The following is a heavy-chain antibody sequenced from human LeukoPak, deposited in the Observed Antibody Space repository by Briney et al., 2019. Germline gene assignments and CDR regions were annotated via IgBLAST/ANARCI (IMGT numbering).Heavy chain of an antibody. J-gene: IGHJ3*02. D-gene: IGHD2-15*01. CDR3: ARGHGRIVVVVRDAFDI. V-gene: IGHV3-30-3*01. CDR2: MSYDGSNK. CDR1: LFTLGTFA. Sequence: PGGSLRLSCAASLFTLGTFAMHGGRQAPGKGLEWVAVMSYDGSNKYYADSVKGRFTISSDNSKNTLYLQMKSLRSEDTAVYYCARGHGRIVVVVRDAFDIWGQGTMVIVSS.